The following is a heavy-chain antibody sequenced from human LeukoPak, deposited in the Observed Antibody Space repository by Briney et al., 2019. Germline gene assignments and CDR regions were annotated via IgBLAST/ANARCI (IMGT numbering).Heavy chain of an antibody. Sequence: GASVKVSCKASGGTFSSYAISWVRQAPGQGLEWMGGIIPIFGTANYAQKFQGRVTITADESTSTAYMELSSLRSEDTAVYYCARGYSGSYYPIEYFQHWGQGTLVTVSS. CDR1: GGTFSSYA. CDR2: IIPIFGTA. D-gene: IGHD1-26*01. J-gene: IGHJ1*01. CDR3: ARGYSGSYYPIEYFQH. V-gene: IGHV1-69*13.